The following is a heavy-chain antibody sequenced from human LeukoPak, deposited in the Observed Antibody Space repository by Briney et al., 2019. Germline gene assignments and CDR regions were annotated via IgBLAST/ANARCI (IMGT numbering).Heavy chain of an antibody. Sequence: SETLSLTCAVYGGSFSGYYWSWVRQPPGKGLEWMGEINHSGSTNYNPSLKSRVTISVDTSKNQFSLKLSSVTAADTAVYYCARGGGHNWFDPWGQGTLVTVSS. J-gene: IGHJ5*02. CDR3: ARGGGHNWFDP. CDR1: GGSFSGYY. CDR2: INHSGST. V-gene: IGHV4-34*01.